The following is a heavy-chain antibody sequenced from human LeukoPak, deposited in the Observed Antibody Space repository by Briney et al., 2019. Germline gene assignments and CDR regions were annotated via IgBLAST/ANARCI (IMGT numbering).Heavy chain of an antibody. CDR1: GYTFTSYG. Sequence: ASVKVSCKASGYTFTSYGISWVRQAPGQGLEWMGWISAYNGNTNYAQKFQGRVTMTRNTSISTAYMELSSLRSEDTAVYYCARAMATDSWGQGTLVTVSS. D-gene: IGHD5-24*01. CDR2: ISAYNGNT. CDR3: ARAMATDS. J-gene: IGHJ4*02. V-gene: IGHV1-18*01.